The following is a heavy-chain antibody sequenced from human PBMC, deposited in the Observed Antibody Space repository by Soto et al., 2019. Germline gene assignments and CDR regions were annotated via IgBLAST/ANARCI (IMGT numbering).Heavy chain of an antibody. CDR2: IKGDGSIT. J-gene: IGHJ6*03. Sequence: DEQVVESGGGLVQPGGSLRLSCPAAGFTFSNYWIHCVRQASGKGLVWVSRIKGDGSITNYADSVRGRFSISRDNPKNTVYFQMDSLSAEETVVYYSASRASGRYYRDVWGKGTTVTVS. CDR3: ASRASGRYYRDV. D-gene: IGHD3-10*01. V-gene: IGHV3-74*01. CDR1: GFTFSNYW.